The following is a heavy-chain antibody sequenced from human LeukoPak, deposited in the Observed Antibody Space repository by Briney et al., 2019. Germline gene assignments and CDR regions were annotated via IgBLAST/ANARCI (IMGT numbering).Heavy chain of an antibody. J-gene: IGHJ3*02. CDR1: GGSISSYY. D-gene: IGHD1-26*01. CDR2: IYYSGST. CDR3: ARDPYSGSYYRWAFDI. V-gene: IGHV4-59*01. Sequence: SETLSLTCTVSGGSISSYYWSWIRQPPGKRLEWIGYIYYSGSTNYNPSPKSRVTISVDTSKNQFSLKLSSVTAADTAVYYCARDPYSGSYYRWAFDIWGQGTMVTVSS.